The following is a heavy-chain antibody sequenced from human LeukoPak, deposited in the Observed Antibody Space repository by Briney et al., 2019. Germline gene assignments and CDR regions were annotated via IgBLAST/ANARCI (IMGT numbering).Heavy chain of an antibody. CDR2: IYYSGST. Sequence: SETLSLTCTVSGGSISSSSHYWGWIRQPPGKGLEWIGSIYYSGSTYYNPSLKGRVTISVDTSKNQFSLKLSSVTAADTAVYYCARGSTMVRGVIPWFDPWGQGTLVTVSS. J-gene: IGHJ5*02. CDR1: GGSISSSSHY. V-gene: IGHV4-39*07. D-gene: IGHD3-10*01. CDR3: ARGSTMVRGVIPWFDP.